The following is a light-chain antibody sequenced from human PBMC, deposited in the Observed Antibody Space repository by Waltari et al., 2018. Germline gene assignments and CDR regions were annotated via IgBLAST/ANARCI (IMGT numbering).Light chain of an antibody. CDR1: SSSIGFYNY. CDR2: DVS. J-gene: IGLJ3*02. V-gene: IGLV2-14*01. Sequence: QSALTQPASVSGSPGQSITISCTGTSSSIGFYNYVSWYQQHPGKAPKLMIYDVSERPSGVSNRFSGSKSGNTASLTISGLQAEDEADYYCNSYAVSSSWVFGGGTKLTVL. CDR3: NSYAVSSSWV.